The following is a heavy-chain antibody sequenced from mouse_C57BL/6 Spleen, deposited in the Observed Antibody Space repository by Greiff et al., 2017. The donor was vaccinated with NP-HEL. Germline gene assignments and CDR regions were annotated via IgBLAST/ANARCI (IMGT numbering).Heavy chain of an antibody. CDR3: AREDYYDYGDWYFDV. CDR1: GYTFTEYT. Sequence: QVQLQQSGAELVKPGASVKLSCKASGYTFTEYTIHWVKQRPGQGLEWIGNINPSNGGTNYNEKFKSKATLTVDKSSSTAYMQLSSLTSEDSAVYYCAREDYYDYGDWYFDVWGTGTTVTVSS. V-gene: IGHV1-53*01. D-gene: IGHD2-4*01. CDR2: INPSNGGT. J-gene: IGHJ1*03.